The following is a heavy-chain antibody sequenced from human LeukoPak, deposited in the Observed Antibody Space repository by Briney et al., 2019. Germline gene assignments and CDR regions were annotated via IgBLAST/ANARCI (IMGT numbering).Heavy chain of an antibody. Sequence: PGGSLRLSCAASGFTFSSYAMHWVRQAPGKGLEWVTVISYDGSNKYYADSVKGRFTISRDNSKNTLYLQMNSLRAEDTAVYYCARDPRGNYYGMDVWGQGTTVTVSS. CDR2: ISYDGSNK. J-gene: IGHJ6*02. CDR3: ARDPRGNYYGMDV. V-gene: IGHV3-30-3*01. CDR1: GFTFSSYA.